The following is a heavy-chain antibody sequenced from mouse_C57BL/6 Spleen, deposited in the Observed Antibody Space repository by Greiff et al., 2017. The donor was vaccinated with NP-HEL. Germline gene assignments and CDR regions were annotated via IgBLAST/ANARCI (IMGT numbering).Heavy chain of an antibody. Sequence: QVQLQQPGAELVKPGASVKVSCKASGYTFTSYWMHWVKQRPGQGLEWIGRIHPSASDTNYNQKFKGKATLTVDKSSSTAYMQLSSLTSEDSAVYYCANYYDYDEGFAYWGQGTLVTVAA. V-gene: IGHV1-74*01. CDR3: ANYYDYDEGFAY. CDR2: IHPSASDT. J-gene: IGHJ3*01. D-gene: IGHD2-4*01. CDR1: GYTFTSYW.